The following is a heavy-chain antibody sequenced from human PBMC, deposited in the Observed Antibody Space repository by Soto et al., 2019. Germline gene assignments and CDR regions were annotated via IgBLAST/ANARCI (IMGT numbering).Heavy chain of an antibody. J-gene: IGHJ6*02. CDR3: VIDNYGMDV. CDR2: HGGWGGGT. CDR1: GFIFSDYA. V-gene: IGHV3-64D*08. Sequence: ESGGGLVQPGGSLRLSCLGSGFIFSDYAMHWVRQAPGKELEYVSLVHGGWGGGTWLADSVKGRFTSSRDNSKNTLYLQMSSLTPEDTAVYYFVIDNYGMDVWGQGTSVTVSS.